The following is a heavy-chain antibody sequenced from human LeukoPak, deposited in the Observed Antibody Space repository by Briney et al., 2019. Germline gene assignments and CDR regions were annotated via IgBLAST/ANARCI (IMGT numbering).Heavy chain of an antibody. CDR1: GFTFSSYS. Sequence: GGSLKLSCAASGFTFSSYSMNWVRQAPGKGLEWVSSISSSSSYIYYADSVKGRFTISRDNAKNSLYLQMNTLRAEDTAVYYCARGEQPSGWPGWGQGTLVTVSS. V-gene: IGHV3-21*01. D-gene: IGHD6-19*01. CDR2: ISSSSSYI. CDR3: ARGEQPSGWPG. J-gene: IGHJ4*02.